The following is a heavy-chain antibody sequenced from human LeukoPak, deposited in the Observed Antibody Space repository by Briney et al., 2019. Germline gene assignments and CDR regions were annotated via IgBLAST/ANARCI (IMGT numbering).Heavy chain of an antibody. V-gene: IGHV3-66*01. Sequence: GGSLRLSCAASGFTVSSNYMGWVRQAPGKGLEWVSAIYSDDTTNYVNSVKGRFTISRDISKNTLYLEMYNLRAEDTAVYYCARSGYGPEADYWGQGTLVTVSS. D-gene: IGHD3-16*01. J-gene: IGHJ4*02. CDR1: GFTVSSNY. CDR2: IYSDDTT. CDR3: ARSGYGPEADY.